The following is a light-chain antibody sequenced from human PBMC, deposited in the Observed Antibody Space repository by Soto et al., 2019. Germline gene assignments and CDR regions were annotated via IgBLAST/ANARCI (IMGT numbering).Light chain of an antibody. CDR2: GPS. J-gene: IGKJ1*01. CDR1: QSVSNNY. CDR3: QQYGSSGT. Sequence: EIVLTQSPGALSLSPGERATLSCRASQSVSNNYLACYQQKPCQAPRLLFYGPSNRATGIPHRFRGSGSGTAFTLPISRLEPEAFAVYYCQQYGSSGTFGQGTKVDIK. V-gene: IGKV3-20*01.